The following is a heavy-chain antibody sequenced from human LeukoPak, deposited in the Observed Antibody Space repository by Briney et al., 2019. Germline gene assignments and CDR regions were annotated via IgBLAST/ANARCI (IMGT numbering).Heavy chain of an antibody. CDR3: ARGPRVYSSSWYGGFDY. V-gene: IGHV4-34*01. D-gene: IGHD6-13*01. CDR2: INHSGST. J-gene: IGHJ4*02. CDR1: GGSFSGYY. Sequence: NPSETLSLTCAVYGGSFSGYYWSWIRQPPGKGLEWIGEINHSGSTNYNLSLKSRVTISVDTSKNQFSLKLSSVTAADTAVYYCARGPRVYSSSWYGGFDYWGQGTLVTVSS.